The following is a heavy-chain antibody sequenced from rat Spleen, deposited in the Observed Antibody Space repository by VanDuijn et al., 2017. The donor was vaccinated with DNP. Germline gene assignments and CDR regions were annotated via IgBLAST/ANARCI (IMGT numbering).Heavy chain of an antibody. CDR3: TRVGNSGFDY. J-gene: IGHJ2*01. CDR2: ISTSGGST. D-gene: IGHD4-4*01. Sequence: EVQLVESGGGLVQPGRSMKLSCAASGFTFSSFPMAWVRQAPTKGLEWVATISTSGGSTYYRDSVKGRFTISRDNAKSTLYLQMNSLRSEDTATYYCTRVGNSGFDYWGQGVMVTVSS. CDR1: GFTFSSFP. V-gene: IGHV5-46*01.